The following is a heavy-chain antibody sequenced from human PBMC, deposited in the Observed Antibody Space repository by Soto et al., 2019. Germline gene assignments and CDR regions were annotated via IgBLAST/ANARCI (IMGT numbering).Heavy chain of an antibody. J-gene: IGHJ6*02. CDR2: MNPNSANT. D-gene: IGHD2-8*01. V-gene: IGHV1-8*01. CDR3: ARVGVRGMDV. CDR1: RYTFTSYD. Sequence: QVQLVQSGAEVKKPGASVKVSCKASRYTFTSYDINWVRQATGQGLEWKGWMNPNSANTGYAQKFQGRVTMTRNTSIPTAYIEMSSLRSEDTAVYYCARVGVRGMDVLGQGTTVSVSS.